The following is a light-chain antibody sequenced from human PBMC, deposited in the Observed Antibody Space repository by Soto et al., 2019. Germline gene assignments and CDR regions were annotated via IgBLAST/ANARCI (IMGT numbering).Light chain of an antibody. CDR1: SSDIGTYNS. Sequence: QSALTQPASVSGSPGQSITISCTGTSSDIGTYNSVSWYQQHAGKVPKLMIYDDTNRPSGVSDRFSGSKSGNTASLTISGLQAEDEADYYCTSYTTSSTLVFGGGTKLTVL. J-gene: IGLJ2*01. CDR3: TSYTTSSTLV. CDR2: DDT. V-gene: IGLV2-14*01.